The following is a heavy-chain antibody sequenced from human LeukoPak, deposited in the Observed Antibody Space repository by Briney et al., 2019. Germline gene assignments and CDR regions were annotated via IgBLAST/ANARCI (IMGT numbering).Heavy chain of an antibody. Sequence: GGSLRLSCAASGFTFSSYAMSWVRQAPGKGLEWVSAISGSGGSTYYADSVKGRFTISRDNSKNTLYLQMNSLRAEDTAVYYCAKAAGDLRYFDWLPPSFLNFDPWGQGTLVTVSS. CDR3: AKAAGDLRYFDWLPPSFLNFDP. V-gene: IGHV3-23*01. CDR2: ISGSGGST. D-gene: IGHD3-9*01. CDR1: GFTFSSYA. J-gene: IGHJ5*02.